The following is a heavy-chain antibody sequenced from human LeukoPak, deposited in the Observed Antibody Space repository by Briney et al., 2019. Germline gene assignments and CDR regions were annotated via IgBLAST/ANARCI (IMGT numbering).Heavy chain of an antibody. CDR3: ARVVRDWSWYFDL. D-gene: IGHD1-1*01. V-gene: IGHV4-39*07. Sequence: SETLSLTCTVSGGSISSSSYYWAWIRQPPGKGLDWIGSIFYSWSTYYNPSLKSRVTISVDTSKNQFSLKLSSVTAADTAVYYCARVVRDWSWYFDLWGRGTLVTVSS. CDR1: GGSISSSSYY. J-gene: IGHJ2*01. CDR2: IFYSWST.